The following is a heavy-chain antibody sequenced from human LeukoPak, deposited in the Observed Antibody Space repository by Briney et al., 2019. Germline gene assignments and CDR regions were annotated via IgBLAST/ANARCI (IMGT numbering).Heavy chain of an antibody. CDR2: IRYDGSNK. Sequence: GGSLRLSCAASGFTFSSYGMHWVRQAPGKGLEWVAFIRYDGSNKYYADSVKGRFTISRDNSKNTLYLQMNSLRAEDTAVYYCAKGEIDYDSSGYLGYWGQGTLVTVSS. J-gene: IGHJ4*02. CDR1: GFTFSSYG. CDR3: AKGEIDYDSSGYLGY. V-gene: IGHV3-30*02. D-gene: IGHD3-22*01.